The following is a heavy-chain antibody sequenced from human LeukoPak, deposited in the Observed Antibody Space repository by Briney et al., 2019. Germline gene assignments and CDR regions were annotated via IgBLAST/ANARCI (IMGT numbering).Heavy chain of an antibody. V-gene: IGHV3-15*01. Sequence: GGSLRLSCAASGFTVSDNYMSWVRQAPGKGLEWVGRIKSKTDGGTTDYAAPVKGRFTTSRDDSKNTLYLQMNSLKTEDTAVYYCTTDGIAAVRFDYWGQGTLVTVSS. CDR1: GFTVSDNY. J-gene: IGHJ4*02. D-gene: IGHD6-13*01. CDR3: TTDGIAAVRFDY. CDR2: IKSKTDGGTT.